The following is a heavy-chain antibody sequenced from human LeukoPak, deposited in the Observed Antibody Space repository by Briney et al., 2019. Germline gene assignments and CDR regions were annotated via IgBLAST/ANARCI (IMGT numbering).Heavy chain of an antibody. CDR3: AREVKQQDAFDI. V-gene: IGHV4-34*01. D-gene: IGHD6-13*01. CDR2: INHSGST. CDR1: GGSFSGYY. J-gene: IGHJ3*02. Sequence: PSETLSLTCAVYGGSFSGYYWSWIRQPPGKGLEWIGEINHSGSTNYNPSLKSRVTISVDTSKNQFSLKLSSVTAADTAVYYCAREVKQQDAFDIWGQGTMVTVSS.